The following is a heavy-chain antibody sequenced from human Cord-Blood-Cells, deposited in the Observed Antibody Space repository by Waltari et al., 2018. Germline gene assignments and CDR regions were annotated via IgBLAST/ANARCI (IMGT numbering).Heavy chain of an antibody. Sequence: EVQLVESGGGLVKPGGSLRLSCAASGFTFSSYSMNWVRQAPGKGLEWVSSISSSSSYIYYADSVKGRFTISRDNAKNSLYLQMNSLRVEDTAVYYCAREEGYCTNGVCPHWYFDLWGRGTLVTVSS. CDR2: ISSSSSYI. CDR1: GFTFSSYS. J-gene: IGHJ2*01. D-gene: IGHD2-8*01. V-gene: IGHV3-21*01. CDR3: AREEGYCTNGVCPHWYFDL.